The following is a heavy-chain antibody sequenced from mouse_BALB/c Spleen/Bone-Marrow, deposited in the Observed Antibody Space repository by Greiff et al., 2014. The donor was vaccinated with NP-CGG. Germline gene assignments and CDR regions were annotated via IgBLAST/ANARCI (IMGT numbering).Heavy chain of an antibody. V-gene: IGHV5-17*02. Sequence: EVQRVESGGGLVQPGGSRKLSCAASGFTFSSFGMHRVRQAPEKGLEWVAYISSGSSTIYYADTMKGRFTISRDNPKNTLFLQMTSLRSEDTAMYYCTRSGTLGAMDYWGQGTSVTVSS. J-gene: IGHJ4*01. D-gene: IGHD3-3*01. CDR3: TRSGTLGAMDY. CDR1: GFTFSSFG. CDR2: ISSGSSTI.